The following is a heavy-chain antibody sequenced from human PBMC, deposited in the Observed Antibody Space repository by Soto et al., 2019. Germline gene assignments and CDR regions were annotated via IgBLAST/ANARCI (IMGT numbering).Heavy chain of an antibody. CDR2: IIPMFGTA. Sequence: QVQLVQSGAEVKKPGSSVKVSCKASGGTFSTYTINWVRQAPGQGLEWMGGIIPMFGTANYAQKFQARVTITADESTSTAYMELSSLRSEDTAVYYCARRYCTSTSCHYYGMDVWGQGTTVTVSS. CDR3: ARRYCTSTSCHYYGMDV. V-gene: IGHV1-69*12. D-gene: IGHD2-2*01. CDR1: GGTFSTYT. J-gene: IGHJ6*02.